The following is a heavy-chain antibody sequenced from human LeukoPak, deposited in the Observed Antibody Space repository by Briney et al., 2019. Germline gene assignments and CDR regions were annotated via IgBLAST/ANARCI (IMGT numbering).Heavy chain of an antibody. CDR1: GISFTSYA. CDR3: ARIYYGSRSPDGY. D-gene: IGHD3-10*01. J-gene: IGHJ4*02. V-gene: IGHV1-69*01. CDR2: IVPIYDVT. Sequence: SSVTVSCKASGISFTSYAISWVRQAPGQGLEWMGAIVPIYDVTNYAQTFRSRVTMTADESTSTAYMELSSLTSEDTAMYYCARIYYGSRSPDGYWGQGTLVSASS.